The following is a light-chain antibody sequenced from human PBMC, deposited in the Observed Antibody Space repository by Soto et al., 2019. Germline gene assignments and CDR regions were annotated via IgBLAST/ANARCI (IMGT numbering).Light chain of an antibody. CDR2: EVS. CDR3: SSYTTSSNYV. V-gene: IGLV2-14*01. J-gene: IGLJ1*01. Sequence: QSALTQPASVSGSPGQSITISCTGTSSDIGNYDFVSWYQQVPGTAPKLMIYEVSNRPSGVSNRFSGSKSGNTASLTISGLQAEDEADYYCSSYTTSSNYVFGSGTKVTVL. CDR1: SSDIGNYDF.